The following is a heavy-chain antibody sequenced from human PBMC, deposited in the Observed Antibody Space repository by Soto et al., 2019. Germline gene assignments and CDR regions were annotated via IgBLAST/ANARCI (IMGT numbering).Heavy chain of an antibody. J-gene: IGHJ1*01. CDR3: ARLPNKRRQN. V-gene: IGHV3-74*01. Sequence: EVQLLESGGGLVQPGGSLRLSCVASGFTFSSYWMHWVRQAPGKGLVWVSGISNDGSSIYADPVKGRFTISRENAKNTLYLQMNILRAEDTAVYYCARLPNKRRQNLGQCTVVIVSP. CDR2: ISNDGSS. CDR1: GFTFSSYW.